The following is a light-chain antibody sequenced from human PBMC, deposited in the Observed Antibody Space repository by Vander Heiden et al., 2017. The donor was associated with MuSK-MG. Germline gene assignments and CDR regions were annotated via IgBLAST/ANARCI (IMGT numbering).Light chain of an antibody. Sequence: QSVLTQPPSASGTPGQRVTISCSGISSNVGPNTVNWYQQFTGTAPKLLIYRDNQRPSGVPDRFSGSKSGTSASLAISGLQAEDEADYYCAAWHDSRNGWVFGGGTKLTIL. J-gene: IGLJ3*02. CDR1: SSNVGPNT. V-gene: IGLV1-44*01. CDR2: RDN. CDR3: AAWHDSRNGWV.